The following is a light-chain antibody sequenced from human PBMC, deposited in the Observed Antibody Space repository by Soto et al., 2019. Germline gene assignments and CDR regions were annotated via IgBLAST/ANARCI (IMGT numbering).Light chain of an antibody. CDR2: GAS. J-gene: IGKJ1*01. V-gene: IGKV3-20*01. Sequence: ERVMAHCPATLSVSPGERATLSCRVSQSVSSSYLAWYQQRPGQAPRLLIYGASSRATGIPDRFSGSGSGTDFTLTISRLEPEDFAVYYCQQYGSSPGTFGQGTQVDI. CDR3: QQYGSSPGT. CDR1: QSVSSSY.